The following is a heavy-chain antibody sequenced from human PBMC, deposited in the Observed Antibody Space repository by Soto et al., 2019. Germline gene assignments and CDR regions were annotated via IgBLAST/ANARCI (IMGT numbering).Heavy chain of an antibody. CDR2: ISFDGITE. CDR1: GFTFNSYA. D-gene: IGHD3-22*01. J-gene: IGHJ1*01. Sequence: PGGSLRLSCAGSGFTFNSYALHWVRHTPDKGLEWLAVISFDGITEYYADSVKGRFTISRDNAKNSLYLQMNSLRAEDTAVYYCAAYYYDRSTYESAEYFQHWGQGTLVTVSS. V-gene: IGHV3-30-3*01. CDR3: AAYYYDRSTYESAEYFQH.